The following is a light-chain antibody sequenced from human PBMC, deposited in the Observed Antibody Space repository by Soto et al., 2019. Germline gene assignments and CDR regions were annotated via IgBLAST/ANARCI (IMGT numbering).Light chain of an antibody. CDR2: GAS. Sequence: EIVMTQSPATRSVSPGASATLSCRASQSVSTNLAWYQQKPGQVPRVLIYGASTRATEIPARFSGSGSGTEFTLTIDSLQSEDFAVYYCQQYNNWPRTFGQGTTVDIK. J-gene: IGKJ1*01. V-gene: IGKV3-15*01. CDR3: QQYNNWPRT. CDR1: QSVSTN.